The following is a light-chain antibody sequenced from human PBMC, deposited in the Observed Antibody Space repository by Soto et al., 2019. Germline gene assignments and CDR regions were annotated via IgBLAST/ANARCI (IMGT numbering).Light chain of an antibody. CDR2: ATS. V-gene: IGKV1-5*01. J-gene: IGKJ1*01. CDR3: QQYNSYSVT. Sequence: DIPMTQSPSSLSASVGDRVTITCRASQSISSSLNWYQQKPGKAPELLIYATSNLQSGVPSRFSGSGSGTEFTLTISSLQTDDFATYYCQQYNSYSVTFGQGTKVDIK. CDR1: QSISSS.